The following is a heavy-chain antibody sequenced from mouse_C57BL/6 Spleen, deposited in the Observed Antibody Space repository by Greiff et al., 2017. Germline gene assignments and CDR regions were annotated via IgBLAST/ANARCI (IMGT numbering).Heavy chain of an antibody. CDR2: IYPGSGNT. CDR1: GYTFTDYY. V-gene: IGHV1-84*01. J-gene: IGHJ4*01. Sequence: QLQQSGPELVKPGASVKISCKASGYTFTDYYINWVKQRPGQGLEWIGWIYPGSGNTKYNEKFKGKATLTVDTSSSTAYMQLSSLTSEDSAVYFCARSRGYDGYYGGAMDYWGQGTSVTVSS. D-gene: IGHD2-3*01. CDR3: ARSRGYDGYYGGAMDY.